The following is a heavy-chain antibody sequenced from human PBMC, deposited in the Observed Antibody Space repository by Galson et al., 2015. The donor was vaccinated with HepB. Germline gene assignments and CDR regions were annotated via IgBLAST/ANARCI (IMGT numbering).Heavy chain of an antibody. CDR2: IIGSGNTI. Sequence: SLRLPCAASGFTFSSYDMNWVRQAPGRGLEWLSYIIGSGNTIYYADSVEGRFTISRDNAKNSLYLQMNSLRAEDTAVYYCARTYCSGGSCYGYLDYWGQGTLVTVSS. D-gene: IGHD2-15*01. J-gene: IGHJ4*02. CDR3: ARTYCSGGSCYGYLDY. V-gene: IGHV3-48*03. CDR1: GFTFSSYD.